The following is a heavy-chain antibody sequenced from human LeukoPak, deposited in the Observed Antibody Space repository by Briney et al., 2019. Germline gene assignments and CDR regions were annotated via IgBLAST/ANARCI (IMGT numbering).Heavy chain of an antibody. CDR3: ARYRKETNYYDSSEPPTLYYFDY. J-gene: IGHJ4*02. CDR2: INHSGST. Sequence: RXPXGXGVEGSGEINHSGSTNYNPSLTSRVTISVATSKNQFSLTLSSVTAADTAVYYCARYRKETNYYDSSEPPTLYYFDYWGQGTLVTVSS. V-gene: IGHV4-34*01. D-gene: IGHD3-22*01.